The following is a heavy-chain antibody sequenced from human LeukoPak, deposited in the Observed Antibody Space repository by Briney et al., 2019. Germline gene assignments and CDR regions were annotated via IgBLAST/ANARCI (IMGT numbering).Heavy chain of an antibody. Sequence: PGGSLRLSCAGSGFGFSGYWIHWVRQVPGKGLAWVSRIDSAGARIQYAGSVKGRFTISRDNAKNTDYLQMNSLRPEDTAVYYCVADSENRSGGDFWGQGTLVTVSS. J-gene: IGHJ4*02. CDR2: IDSAGARI. CDR3: VADSENRSGGDF. V-gene: IGHV3-74*01. CDR1: GFGFSGYW. D-gene: IGHD3-10*01.